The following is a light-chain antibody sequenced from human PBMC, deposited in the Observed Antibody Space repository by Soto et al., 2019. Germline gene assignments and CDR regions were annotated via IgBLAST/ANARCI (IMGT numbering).Light chain of an antibody. Sequence: DIQMTQSPSSLSASVGDRVTITCRASQSISSYLNWYQQKPGKAPKLLIYAASSLQSGVPSRFSGSGSGTDFTLTISSLQPEDFATYYCQQSFTFPRTFGQGTKVDIK. CDR3: QQSFTFPRT. V-gene: IGKV1-39*01. J-gene: IGKJ1*01. CDR2: AAS. CDR1: QSISSY.